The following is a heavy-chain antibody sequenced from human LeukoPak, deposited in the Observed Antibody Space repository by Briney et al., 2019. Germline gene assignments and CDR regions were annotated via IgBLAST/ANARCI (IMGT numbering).Heavy chain of an antibody. Sequence: SETLSLTCAVSGYSISSGYYWGWIRQPPGKGLEWIGSIYHSGSTYYNLSLKRRVTISVDTSKNQFSLKLSSVTAADTAVYYCARVPTGGVVIATPELYFDYWGQGTLVTVSS. CDR3: ARVPTGGVVIATPELYFDY. CDR1: GYSISSGYY. D-gene: IGHD2-21*01. J-gene: IGHJ4*02. V-gene: IGHV4-38-2*01. CDR2: IYHSGST.